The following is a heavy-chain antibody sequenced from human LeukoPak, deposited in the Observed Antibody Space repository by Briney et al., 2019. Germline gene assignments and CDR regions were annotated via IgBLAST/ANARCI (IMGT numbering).Heavy chain of an antibody. CDR3: ARGRQGYDFWSGYYPFDY. J-gene: IGHJ4*02. CDR2: IYYSGST. V-gene: IGHV4-61*08. D-gene: IGHD3-3*01. CDR1: GGSISSGDYY. Sequence: SETLSLTCTVSGGSISSGDYYWSWIRQPPGKGLEWIGYIYYSGSTNYNPSLKSRVTISVDTSKNQFSLKLSSVTAADTAVYYCARGRQGYDFWSGYYPFDYWGQGTLVTVSS.